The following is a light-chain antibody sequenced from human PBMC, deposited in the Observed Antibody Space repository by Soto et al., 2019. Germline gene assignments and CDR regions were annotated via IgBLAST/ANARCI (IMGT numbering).Light chain of an antibody. Sequence: EIVMTQSPATLSVSPGERVTLSCRASQSISINLAWYQRKPGQSPRLLFSGVSTRATGVPVRFSGSGSGTDFTLSISSLQSEDFAFYFGEQHNIGPLPFGKGTKVDIK. CDR3: EQHNIGPLP. CDR2: GVS. V-gene: IGKV3-15*01. CDR1: QSISIN. J-gene: IGKJ1*01.